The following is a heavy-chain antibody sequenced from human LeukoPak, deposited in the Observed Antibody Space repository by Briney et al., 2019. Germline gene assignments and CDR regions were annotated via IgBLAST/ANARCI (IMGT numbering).Heavy chain of an antibody. CDR2: ISPNGGGT. CDR3: ASSNRYYYYGMDV. CDR1: GYTFTGYY. V-gene: IGHV1-2*02. J-gene: IGHJ6*02. Sequence: ASVKVSCKASGYTFTGYYIHWVRQAPGQGLEWMGWISPNGGGTSYARKFQGRVTMTRDTSISTAFMELSRLGSDDTAMYYCASSNRYYYYGMDVWGQGTTVTVSS. D-gene: IGHD1-14*01.